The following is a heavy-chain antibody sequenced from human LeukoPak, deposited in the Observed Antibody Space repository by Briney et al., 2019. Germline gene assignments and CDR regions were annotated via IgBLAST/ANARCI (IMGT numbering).Heavy chain of an antibody. V-gene: IGHV3-30*03. D-gene: IGHD2-21*02. J-gene: IGHJ4*02. Sequence: GGSLRLSCAASAFTFSSYAMHWVRQAPGKGLEWEAVISYDGSNKYYADSVEGRFTISRDNSKNTLFLQMNSLRAEDTAVYYCAYAVYCGGDCYRGGGFDYWGQGTLVTVSS. CDR3: AYAVYCGGDCYRGGGFDY. CDR2: ISYDGSNK. CDR1: AFTFSSYA.